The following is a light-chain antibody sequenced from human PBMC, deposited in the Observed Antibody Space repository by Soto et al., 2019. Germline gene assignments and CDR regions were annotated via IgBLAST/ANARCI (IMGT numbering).Light chain of an antibody. CDR2: EVS. CDR3: SSYTIKSTLWL. CDR1: SSDVGGYNY. V-gene: IGLV2-8*01. J-gene: IGLJ3*02. Sequence: QSALTQPPSASGSPGQSVTISCTGTSSDVGGYNYVSWYQQHPVKAPKLMIYEVSKRPSGVPDRFSGSKSGNKASLTVSGHQAEDEADYYCSSYTIKSTLWLFGGGTKLTVL.